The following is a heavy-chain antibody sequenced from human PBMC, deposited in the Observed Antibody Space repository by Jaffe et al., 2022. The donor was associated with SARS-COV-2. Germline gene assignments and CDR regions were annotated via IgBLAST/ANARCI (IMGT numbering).Heavy chain of an antibody. D-gene: IGHD5-12*01. Sequence: QVQLQESGPGLVKPSETLSLTCTVSGGSISSYYWSWIRQPPGKGLEWIGYIYYSGSTNYNPSLKSRVTISVDTSKNQFSLKLSSVTAADTAVYYCASVIVEDGYNYAGGGYYFDYWGQGTLVTVSS. CDR3: ASVIVEDGYNYAGGGYYFDY. V-gene: IGHV4-59*01. J-gene: IGHJ4*02. CDR1: GGSISSYY. CDR2: IYYSGST.